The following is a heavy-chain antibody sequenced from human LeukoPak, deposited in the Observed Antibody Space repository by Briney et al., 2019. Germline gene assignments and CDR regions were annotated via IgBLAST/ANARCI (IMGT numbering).Heavy chain of an antibody. CDR1: GYTFTSYG. D-gene: IGHD3-22*01. CDR3: ARGYYYDSSGYYYHFDY. V-gene: IGHV1-18*01. Sequence: GASVKVSCKASGYTFTSYGISWVRQAPGQGLEWMGWISAYNGNTNYAQKLQGRVTMTTDTSTSTAYMELRSLRSDDTAVYYCARGYYYDSSGYYYHFDYWGQGTLVTVSS. CDR2: ISAYNGNT. J-gene: IGHJ4*02.